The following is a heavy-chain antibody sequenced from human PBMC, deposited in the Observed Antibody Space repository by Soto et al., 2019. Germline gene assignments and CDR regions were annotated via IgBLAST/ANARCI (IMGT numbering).Heavy chain of an antibody. CDR2: IWYDGGNK. CDR3: ARDGQWLRRDGLRSSYYFDY. J-gene: IGHJ4*02. Sequence: QVQLVESGGGVVQPGRSLRLSCAASGFNFSSYVMHWVRQAPGKGLEWVAVIWYDGGNKYYADSVKGSFTISRDNSKNTLYLQMISLRAEDTAVYYCARDGQWLRRDGLRSSYYFDYWGQGTLVTVSS. CDR1: GFNFSSYV. V-gene: IGHV3-33*01. D-gene: IGHD6-19*01.